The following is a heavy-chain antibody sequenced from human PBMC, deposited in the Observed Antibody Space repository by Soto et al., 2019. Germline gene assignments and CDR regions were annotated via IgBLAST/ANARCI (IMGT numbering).Heavy chain of an antibody. J-gene: IGHJ4*02. CDR2: ISSSSSYI. CDR3: ARDITPYCGSDCYSRTFDY. Sequence: GGSLRLSCGASGFTFSSYSINWVRQAPGKGLEWVSSISSSSSYIYYADSVKGRFTISRDNAKNSLYLQMNSLRAEDTAVYYCARDITPYCGSDCYSRTFDYWGQGTLVTVSS. CDR1: GFTFSSYS. D-gene: IGHD2-21*02. V-gene: IGHV3-21*01.